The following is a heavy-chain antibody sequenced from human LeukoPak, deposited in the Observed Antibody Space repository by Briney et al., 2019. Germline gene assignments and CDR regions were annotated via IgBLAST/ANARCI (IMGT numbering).Heavy chain of an antibody. J-gene: IGHJ4*02. CDR3: ARAFTFGGVIVDY. CDR1: GGSISGYY. V-gene: IGHV4-59*12. D-gene: IGHD3-16*02. CDR2: IYYSGST. Sequence: SETLSLTCSVSGGSISGYYWSWIRLPPGKGLEWIGSIYYSGSTNYNPSLQSRVTISVDTSKNQFSLKLSSVTAADTAVYYCARAFTFGGVIVDYWGQGTLVTVSS.